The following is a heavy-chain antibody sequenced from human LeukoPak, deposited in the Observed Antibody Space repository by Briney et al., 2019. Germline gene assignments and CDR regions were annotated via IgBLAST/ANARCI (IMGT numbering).Heavy chain of an antibody. Sequence: GGSLRLSCAVSGLTFNTYAMNWVRQAPGKGLEWVSGISDSGRDTYYSDSVKGRFSISRDNSKSTVYLQMSSLRAEDTALYFCATGCVGSPSCFTTGYDHWGQGTLVTVSS. J-gene: IGHJ4*02. D-gene: IGHD1-26*01. V-gene: IGHV3-23*01. CDR1: GLTFNTYA. CDR3: ATGCVGSPSCFTTGYDH. CDR2: ISDSGRDT.